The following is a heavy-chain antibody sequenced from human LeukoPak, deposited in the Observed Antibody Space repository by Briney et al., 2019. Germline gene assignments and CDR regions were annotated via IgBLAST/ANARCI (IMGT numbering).Heavy chain of an antibody. D-gene: IGHD2-15*01. Sequence: PSETLSLTCTVSGGSISSGSYYWSWIRQPAGKGLEWIGRIYTSGSTNYNPSLKSRVTISVDTSKNQFSLKLSSVTAADTAVYYCASYGLYCSGGSCYRGGDYWGQGTLVTVSS. J-gene: IGHJ4*02. V-gene: IGHV4-61*02. CDR2: IYTSGST. CDR3: ASYGLYCSGGSCYRGGDY. CDR1: GGSISSGSYY.